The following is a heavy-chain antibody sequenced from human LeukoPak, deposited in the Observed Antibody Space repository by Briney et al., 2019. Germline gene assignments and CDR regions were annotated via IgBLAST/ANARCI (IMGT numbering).Heavy chain of an antibody. Sequence: SETLSLTCAVSGYSISSGYYWGWIRQPPGKGLEWIGSIYHSGSTYYNPSLKSRVTMSVDTSKNQFSLKLSSVTAADTAVYYCARGDGYNWDFDYWGQGTLVTVSS. CDR1: GYSISSGYY. CDR3: ARGDGYNWDFDY. CDR2: IYHSGST. D-gene: IGHD5-24*01. V-gene: IGHV4-38-2*01. J-gene: IGHJ4*02.